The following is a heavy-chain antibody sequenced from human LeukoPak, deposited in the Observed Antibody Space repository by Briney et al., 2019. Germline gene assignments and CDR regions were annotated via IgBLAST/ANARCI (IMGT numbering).Heavy chain of an antibody. CDR1: GASISDAHYY. Sequence: SETLSLTCTVSGASISDAHYYWGWIRQTPGKGLEWFASMYYSGATYYHPSLKSRVTISVNTSTNQLSLKLSSVTAADTAVYYCARQSITPSDWLDPWGQGSLVIVSS. J-gene: IGHJ5*02. CDR2: MYYSGAT. D-gene: IGHD3-3*01. CDR3: ARQSITPSDWLDP. V-gene: IGHV4-39*01.